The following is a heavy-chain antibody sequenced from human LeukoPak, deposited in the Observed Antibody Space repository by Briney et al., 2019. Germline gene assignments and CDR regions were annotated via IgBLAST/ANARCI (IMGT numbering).Heavy chain of an antibody. CDR3: ARGRQDVTMIVVVMTAVSYYLDV. J-gene: IGHJ6*03. Sequence: SETLSLTCAVYGGSFSGYYWTWIRQTPEKGLDWIGEMNPSGSTSYNPSLKSRVTISVDTSKNQFSLKLSSVTAADTAVYYCARGRQDVTMIVVVMTAVSYYLDVWGKGTTLTVS. CDR1: GGSFSGYY. CDR2: MNPSGST. D-gene: IGHD3-22*01. V-gene: IGHV4-34*01.